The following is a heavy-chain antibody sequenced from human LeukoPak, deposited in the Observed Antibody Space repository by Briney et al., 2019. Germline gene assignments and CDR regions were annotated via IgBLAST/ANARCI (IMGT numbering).Heavy chain of an antibody. CDR1: GYTFTSYG. D-gene: IGHD3-22*01. CDR3: AREGVTMIVVAETGPDY. V-gene: IGHV1-18*01. Sequence: GASVKVSCKASGYTFTSYGISWVRQAPGQGLEWMGWISAYNGNTNYAQKLQGRVTMTTDTSTSTAYMELRSLRYDDTAVYYSAREGVTMIVVAETGPDYWGQGTLVTVSS. CDR2: ISAYNGNT. J-gene: IGHJ4*02.